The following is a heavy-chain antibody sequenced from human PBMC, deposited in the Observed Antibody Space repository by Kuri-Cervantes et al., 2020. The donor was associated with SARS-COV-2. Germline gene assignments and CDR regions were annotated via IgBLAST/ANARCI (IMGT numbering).Heavy chain of an antibody. CDR2: ISGSGGST. D-gene: IGHD3-3*01. Sequence: GESLKISCAASGFTFSSYAKSWVRQAPGKGLEWVSAISGSGGSTYYADSVKGRFTISRDNSKNTLYLQMNSLRAEDTAVYYCAKGGDLVEWLSRPNDAFDIWGQGTMVTVSS. CDR1: GFTFSSYA. J-gene: IGHJ3*02. V-gene: IGHV3-23*01. CDR3: AKGGDLVEWLSRPNDAFDI.